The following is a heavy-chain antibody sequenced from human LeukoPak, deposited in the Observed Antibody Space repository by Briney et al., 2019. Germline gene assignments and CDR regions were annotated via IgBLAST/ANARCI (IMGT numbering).Heavy chain of an antibody. D-gene: IGHD4-23*01. CDR3: AKDTTTVVTPIHH. Sequence: GGSLRLSCAAFGFTFSSYAMTWVRQAPGKGLEWVSGISDNGDSTHYADSVKCRFTISRDNSKSTLYLQMNSLRAEDTAVYYCAKDTTTVVTPIHHGGQGTLVTVSS. CDR2: ISDNGDST. V-gene: IGHV3-23*01. J-gene: IGHJ1*01. CDR1: GFTFSSYA.